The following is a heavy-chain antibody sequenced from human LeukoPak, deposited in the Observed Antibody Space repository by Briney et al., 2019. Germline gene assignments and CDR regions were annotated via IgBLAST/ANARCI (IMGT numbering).Heavy chain of an antibody. CDR2: INPNSGGT. D-gene: IGHD6-19*01. CDR1: GYTFTSYY. Sequence: ASVKVSCKASGYTFTSYYMHWVRQAPGQGLEWMGWINPNSGGTNYAQKFQGRVTMTRDTSISTAYMELSRLRSDDTAVYYCARDGAVADDAFDIWGQGTMVTVSS. J-gene: IGHJ3*02. CDR3: ARDGAVADDAFDI. V-gene: IGHV1-2*02.